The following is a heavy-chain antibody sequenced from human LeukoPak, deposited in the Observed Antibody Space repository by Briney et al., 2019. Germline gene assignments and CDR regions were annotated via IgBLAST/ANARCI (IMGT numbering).Heavy chain of an antibody. J-gene: IGHJ4*02. CDR1: GGSISSYY. Sequence: SETLSLTCTVSGGSISSYYWSWIRQPPGKGLEWIGYIYYSGSTNYNPSLKSRVTISVDTSKNQFSLKLSSVTAADTAVYYCARNRYSGSLPEWDYWGQGTLVTVSS. CDR3: ARNRYSGSLPEWDY. V-gene: IGHV4-59*01. CDR2: IYYSGST. D-gene: IGHD1-26*01.